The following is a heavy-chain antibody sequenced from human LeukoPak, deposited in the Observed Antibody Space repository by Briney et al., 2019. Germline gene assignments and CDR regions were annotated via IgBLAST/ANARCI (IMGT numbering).Heavy chain of an antibody. D-gene: IGHD3-16*01. V-gene: IGHV1-69*06. CDR3: VKLSEAQLGRRQYYFDY. CDR2: IIPIFGTA. CDR1: GGTFSSYA. J-gene: IGHJ4*02. Sequence: SVKVSCKASGGTFSSYAISWVRQAPGQGLEWMGGIIPIFGTANYAQKFRGRVTMTEDTSPDTAYMELSSLRSEDTAVYYCVKLSEAQLGRRQYYFDYWGQGTLVTVSS.